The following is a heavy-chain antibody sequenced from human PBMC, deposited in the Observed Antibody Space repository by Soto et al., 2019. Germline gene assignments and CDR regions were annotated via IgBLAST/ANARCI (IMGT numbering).Heavy chain of an antibody. CDR1: GFSLTSGVG. V-gene: IGHV2-5*02. D-gene: IGHD5-12*01. J-gene: IGHJ4*02. CDR3: AHIDPEIVTVGGHGGFDY. Sequence: QITLKESGPTLVRPPQTLTLTCTFSGFSLTSGVGVGWIRQPPGKALEWLALIYWDDDKRYSPSLKNRLTITKDTYKNHVVLTMTNVGPVDTATYFCAHIDPEIVTVGGHGGFDYWGQGTLVTVSS. CDR2: IYWDDDK.